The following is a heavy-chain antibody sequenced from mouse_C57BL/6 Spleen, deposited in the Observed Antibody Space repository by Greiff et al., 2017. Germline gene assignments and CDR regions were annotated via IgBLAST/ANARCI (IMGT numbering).Heavy chain of an antibody. J-gene: IGHJ2*01. CDR1: GYTFTSYW. CDR3: ARRIPHYGSSGGYLDY. D-gene: IGHD1-1*01. Sequence: QVQLQQPGAELVRPGSSVKLSCKASGYTFTSYWMHWVKQRPIQGLEWIGNIDPSDSETHYNQKFKDKATLTVDKSSSTAYMQLSSLTSEDSAVYYCARRIPHYGSSGGYLDYWGQGTTLTVSS. CDR2: IDPSDSET. V-gene: IGHV1-52*01.